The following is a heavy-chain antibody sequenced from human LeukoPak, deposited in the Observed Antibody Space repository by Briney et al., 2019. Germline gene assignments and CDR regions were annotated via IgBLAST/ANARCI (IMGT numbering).Heavy chain of an antibody. V-gene: IGHV4-39*01. J-gene: IGHJ4*02. CDR2: IYYSGST. CDR3: ARQILYDSSGDGFDY. CDR1: GGSISSSSYY. D-gene: IGHD3-22*01. Sequence: SETLCLTCTVSGGSISSSSYYWGWMRQPPGKGLEWIGSIYYSGSTYYNPSLKSRVTISVDTSKNQFSLKLSSVTAADTAVYYCARQILYDSSGDGFDYWGQGTLVTVSS.